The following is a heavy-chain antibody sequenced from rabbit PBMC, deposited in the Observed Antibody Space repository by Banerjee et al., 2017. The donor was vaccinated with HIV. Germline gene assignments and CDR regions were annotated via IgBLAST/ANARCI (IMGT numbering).Heavy chain of an antibody. CDR1: GSDISRNA. CDR2: IYSSNGDK. D-gene: IGHD4-1*01. CDR3: ARDLAGVIGWNFNL. Sequence: TASGSDISRNAMCWVRQAPGKGLELIACIYSSNGDKWYASWVNGRFTISKTSSTTVTLQMTSLTAADTATYFCARDLAGVIGWNFNLWGPGTLVTGS. J-gene: IGHJ4*01. V-gene: IGHV1S40*01.